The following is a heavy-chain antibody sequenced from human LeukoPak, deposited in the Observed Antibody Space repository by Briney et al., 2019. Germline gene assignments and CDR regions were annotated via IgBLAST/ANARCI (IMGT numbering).Heavy chain of an antibody. CDR1: GGSITSSSYY. CDR3: ARSTDLYYYDSSGYYNDAFDI. V-gene: IGHV4-39*07. CDR2: IYYSGST. Sequence: PSETLSLTCTVSGGSITSSSYYWGWIRQPPGKGLEWIGSIYYSGSTYYNPSLKSRVTISVDTSKNQFSLKLSSVTAADTAVYYCARSTDLYYYDSSGYYNDAFDIWGQGTMVTVSS. J-gene: IGHJ3*02. D-gene: IGHD3-22*01.